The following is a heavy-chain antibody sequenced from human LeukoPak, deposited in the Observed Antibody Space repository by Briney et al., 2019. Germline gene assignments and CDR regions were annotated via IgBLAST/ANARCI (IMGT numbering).Heavy chain of an antibody. J-gene: IGHJ4*02. CDR3: ATVRGGGPYYYDSSGYYFG. V-gene: IGHV1-24*01. CDR1: GYTLTELS. Sequence: ASVKISCKVSGYTLTELSMHWVRQAPGKGLEWMGGFDPDDGETIYAQKFQGRVTMTEDTSTDTAYVELSSLRSEDTAVYYCATVRGGGPYYYDSSGYYFGWGQGTLVTVSS. CDR2: FDPDDGET. D-gene: IGHD3-22*01.